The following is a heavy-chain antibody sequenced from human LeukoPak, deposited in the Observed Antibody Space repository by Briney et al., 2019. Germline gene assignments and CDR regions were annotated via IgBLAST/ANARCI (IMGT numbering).Heavy chain of an antibody. CDR2: ISAYNGNT. J-gene: IGHJ4*02. CDR1: GYTFTSYG. V-gene: IGHV1-18*01. CDR3: ARQRGGSGWYSFDY. D-gene: IGHD6-19*01. Sequence: GASVKVSCKASGYTFTSYGISWVRQAPGQGLEWMGWISAYNGNTNYVQKLQGRVTMTTDTSTSTAYMELRSLRSDDTAVYYCARQRGGSGWYSFDYWGQGTLVTVSS.